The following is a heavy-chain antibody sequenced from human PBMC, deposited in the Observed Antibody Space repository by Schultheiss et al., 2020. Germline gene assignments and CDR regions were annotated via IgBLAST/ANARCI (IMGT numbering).Heavy chain of an antibody. D-gene: IGHD3-16*01. CDR3: SSAPLGEVSNY. V-gene: IGHV1-2*06. CDR2: ITPNNGNT. Sequence: ASVKVSCKAPGYTLTGYYLHWVRQAPGQGLEWMGRITPNNGNTNYAQKFQGRVTMTRDTSISTAYMELSRLGPDDTAVYYCSSAPLGEVSNYWGQGTLVTVSS. J-gene: IGHJ4*02. CDR1: GYTLTGYY.